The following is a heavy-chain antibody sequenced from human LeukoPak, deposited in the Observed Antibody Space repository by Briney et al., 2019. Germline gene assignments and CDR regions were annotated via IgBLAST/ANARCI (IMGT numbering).Heavy chain of an antibody. Sequence: PSETLSLTCTVSGGSISSYYWSWLRQPPGKGLEWIGHIYYSGSTNYNPSLKSRVTISVDTSKNQFSLKLSSVTAADTAVYYCARVNDFWSGYYTERGGFDYWGQGTLVTVSS. CDR2: IYYSGST. J-gene: IGHJ4*02. CDR3: ARVNDFWSGYYTERGGFDY. D-gene: IGHD3-3*01. V-gene: IGHV4-59*01. CDR1: GGSISSYY.